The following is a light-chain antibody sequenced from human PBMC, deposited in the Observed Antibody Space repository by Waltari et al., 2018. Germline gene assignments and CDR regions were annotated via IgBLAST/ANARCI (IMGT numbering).Light chain of an antibody. CDR3: QQRRTWPSIT. V-gene: IGKV3-11*01. Sequence: EIVLTQSPATLSLSPGERGTLPGRASQSINTNLAWSQQKPGQAPRLLIYDASNRATGIPARFSGSGSGTDFTLTISSLEREDFAVYYCQQRRTWPSITFGQGTRLEIK. J-gene: IGKJ5*01. CDR2: DAS. CDR1: QSINTN.